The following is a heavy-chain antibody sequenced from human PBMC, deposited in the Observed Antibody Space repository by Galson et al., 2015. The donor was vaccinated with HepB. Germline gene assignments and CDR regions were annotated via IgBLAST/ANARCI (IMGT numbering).Heavy chain of an antibody. D-gene: IGHD3-22*01. J-gene: IGHJ4*02. CDR3: ARTPGGQWLLPKEFDY. V-gene: IGHV3-30*04. CDR2: ISYDGSNK. CDR1: GFTFSSYA. Sequence: SLRLSCAASGFTFSSYAMHWVRQAPGKGLEWVAVISYDGSNKYYADSVKGRFTISRDNSKNTLYLQMNSLRAEDTAVYYCARTPGGQWLLPKEFDYWGQGTLVTVSS.